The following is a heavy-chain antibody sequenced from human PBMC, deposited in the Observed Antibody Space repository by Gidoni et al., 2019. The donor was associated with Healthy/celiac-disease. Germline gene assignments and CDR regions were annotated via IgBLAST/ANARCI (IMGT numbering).Heavy chain of an antibody. V-gene: IGHV2-5*01. Sequence: QITLKESGPTLVKPTQTLTLTCTFSGFSLSTSGVGVGWIRQPPGKALEWIALIYWNDDKRYSPSLKSRLTITKDTSKNQVVLTMTNMDPVDTATYYCAHSVYDSSGYPSWGMDVWGQGTTVTVSS. CDR1: GFSLSTSGVG. CDR2: IYWNDDK. CDR3: AHSVYDSSGYPSWGMDV. J-gene: IGHJ6*02. D-gene: IGHD3-22*01.